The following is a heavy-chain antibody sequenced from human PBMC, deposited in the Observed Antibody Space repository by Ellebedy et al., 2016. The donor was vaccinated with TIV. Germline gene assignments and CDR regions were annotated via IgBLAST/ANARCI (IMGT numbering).Heavy chain of an antibody. D-gene: IGHD2-2*01. Sequence: AASVKVSCKASGYTFTSYGISWVRQAPGQGLEWLGWISAYNGNTNYAQKLQGRVTMTTDTSTSTAYMELRSLRSDDTAVYYCARVVHVVPAATVGYGMDVWGQGTTVTVSS. CDR1: GYTFTSYG. CDR3: ARVVHVVPAATVGYGMDV. J-gene: IGHJ6*02. CDR2: ISAYNGNT. V-gene: IGHV1-18*01.